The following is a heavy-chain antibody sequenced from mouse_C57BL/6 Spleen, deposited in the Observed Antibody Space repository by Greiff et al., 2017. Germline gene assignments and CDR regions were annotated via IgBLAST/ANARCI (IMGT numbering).Heavy chain of an antibody. CDR1: GYSITSGYY. CDR2: ISYDGSN. Sequence: EVQLQESGPGLVKPSQSLSLTCSVTGYSITSGYYWNWIRQFPGNKLEWMGYISYDGSNNFNPSLKNRISITRDTSKNQFFLKLNSVTTEDTATYYCARGAYYSNYGYFDVWGTGTTVTVSS. CDR3: ARGAYYSNYGYFDV. V-gene: IGHV3-6*01. J-gene: IGHJ1*03. D-gene: IGHD2-5*01.